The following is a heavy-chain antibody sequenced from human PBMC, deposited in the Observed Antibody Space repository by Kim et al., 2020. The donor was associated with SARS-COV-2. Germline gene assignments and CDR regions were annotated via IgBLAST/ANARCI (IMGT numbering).Heavy chain of an antibody. V-gene: IGHV4-34*01. CDR3: ARGGTHYYDSSEDAFDI. J-gene: IGHJ3*02. D-gene: IGHD3-22*01. Sequence: PKSRVTISVDTSKNQFTLNLSSVNAADTAVYYCARGGTHYYDSSEDAFDIWGKGTMVTVSS.